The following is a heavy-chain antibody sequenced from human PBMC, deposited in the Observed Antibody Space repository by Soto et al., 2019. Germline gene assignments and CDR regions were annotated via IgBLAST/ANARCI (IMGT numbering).Heavy chain of an antibody. D-gene: IGHD2-21*02. V-gene: IGHV3-9*01. CDR3: ARDRWGGDCYSLDY. CDR1: GFIFDNHA. Sequence: EVQLVESGGGLVQPGRSLRLSCAASGFIFDNHAMNWVRQAPGKGLEWVAGVSWNSGSIDYADSVKGRFTISRDNAKNSLYLQMNSLRAEDTALYYCARDRWGGDCYSLDYLGQGTLFTVSS. J-gene: IGHJ4*02. CDR2: VSWNSGSI.